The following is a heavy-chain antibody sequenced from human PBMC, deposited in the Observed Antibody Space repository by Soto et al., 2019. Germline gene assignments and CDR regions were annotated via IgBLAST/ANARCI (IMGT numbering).Heavy chain of an antibody. Sequence: EVQLVESGGGLVQPGGSLRLSCAASRFTFSTYWMHWVRQVPGKGLVWVSRINSDGSSTTYADSVKGRFTISRDNATNTLYLQINRLRAEDTAVYYCARLRSTTLGGGDAFDTWGQGTMVTVSS. CDR3: ARLRSTTLGGGDAFDT. CDR1: RFTFSTYW. V-gene: IGHV3-74*03. D-gene: IGHD4-17*01. CDR2: INSDGSST. J-gene: IGHJ3*02.